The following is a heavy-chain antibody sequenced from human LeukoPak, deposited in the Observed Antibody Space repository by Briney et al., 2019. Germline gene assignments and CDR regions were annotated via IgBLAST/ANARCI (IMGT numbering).Heavy chain of an antibody. CDR2: ISGSGGST. D-gene: IGHD3-9*01. V-gene: IGHV3-23*01. Sequence: GGSLRLSCAASGFTFSSYAMSWVRQAPGKGLEWVSAISGSGGSTYYADSVKGRFTISRDNSKNTLYLQMNSLRAEDTAVYYCAKEDYDILTGYDNLLTWWGQGTLVTVSS. CDR3: AKEDYDILTGYDNLLTW. CDR1: GFTFSSYA. J-gene: IGHJ4*02.